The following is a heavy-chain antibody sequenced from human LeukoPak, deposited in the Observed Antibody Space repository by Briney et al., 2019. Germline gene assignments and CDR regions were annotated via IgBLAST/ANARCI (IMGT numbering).Heavy chain of an antibody. Sequence: PSETLSLTCIVSGYSISSGYYWGWIRQPPGKGLEWIANIHHSGSTYYNPSLKSRVTISVDTSKNQLSLKLSSVTAADTAVYYCARVSRPGEYDFWSGYPYYFDYWGQGTLVTVSS. J-gene: IGHJ4*02. CDR3: ARVSRPGEYDFWSGYPYYFDY. CDR1: GYSISSGYY. CDR2: IHHSGST. V-gene: IGHV4-38-2*02. D-gene: IGHD3-3*01.